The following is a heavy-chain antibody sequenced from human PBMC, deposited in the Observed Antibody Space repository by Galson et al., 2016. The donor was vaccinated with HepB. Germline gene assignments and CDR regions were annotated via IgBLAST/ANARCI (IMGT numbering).Heavy chain of an antibody. CDR2: IKQDKSEK. V-gene: IGHV3-7*03. CDR3: ARGPLYYGSGPSYGMDV. D-gene: IGHD3-10*01. Sequence: SLRLSCAASGFTFSRYWMSWVRQAPGKGLEWVANIKQDKSEKNYVDSVRGRSTISRDNAKNSLYLQMSSLRADDTAVYYCARGPLYYGSGPSYGMDVWGQGTTVTVSS. CDR1: GFTFSRYW. J-gene: IGHJ6*02.